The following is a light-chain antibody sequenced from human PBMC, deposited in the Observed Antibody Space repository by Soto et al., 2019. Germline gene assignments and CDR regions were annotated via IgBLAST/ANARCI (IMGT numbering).Light chain of an antibody. V-gene: IGLV1-47*01. J-gene: IGLJ2*01. CDR3: AAWDDSLSGQV. Sequence: QSVLTQPPSASGTPGQRVTISCSGSSSNIGRNYVYWYQQLPGTAPKLLIYRNNQRPSGVPDRFSGFKSGTSASLAISGLRSEDEADYYCAAWDDSLSGQVFGGGTKVTVL. CDR1: SSNIGRNY. CDR2: RNN.